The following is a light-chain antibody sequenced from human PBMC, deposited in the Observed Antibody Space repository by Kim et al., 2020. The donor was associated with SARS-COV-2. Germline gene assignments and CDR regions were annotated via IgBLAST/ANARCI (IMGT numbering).Light chain of an antibody. J-gene: IGLJ2*01. CDR1: KLGEKY. Sequence: SYELTQPPSVSVSPGQTASITCSGDKLGEKYACWYQQKPGQSPVLVIYQDTKRPSGIPERFSGSNSGKTATLTISGTQAMDEADYHCQTWDSITVVFGGG. CDR2: QDT. CDR3: QTWDSITVV. V-gene: IGLV3-1*01.